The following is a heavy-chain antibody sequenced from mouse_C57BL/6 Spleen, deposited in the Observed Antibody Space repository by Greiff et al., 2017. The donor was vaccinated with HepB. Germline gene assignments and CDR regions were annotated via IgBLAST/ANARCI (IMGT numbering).Heavy chain of an antibody. Sequence: EVHLVESGGGLVKPGGSLKLSCAASGFTFSDYGMHWVRQAPEKGLEWVAYISSGSSTIYYADTVKGRFTISRDNAKNTLFLQMTSLRSEDTAMYYCARQGYDYDKGFAYWGQGTLVTVSA. V-gene: IGHV5-17*01. CDR2: ISSGSSTI. CDR1: GFTFSDYG. J-gene: IGHJ3*01. D-gene: IGHD2-4*01. CDR3: ARQGYDYDKGFAY.